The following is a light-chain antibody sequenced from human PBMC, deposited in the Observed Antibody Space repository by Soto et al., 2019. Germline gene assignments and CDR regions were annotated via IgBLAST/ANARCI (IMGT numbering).Light chain of an antibody. CDR3: QSYDSSLSPVV. Sequence: QLVLTQPPSVSGAPGQRVTISCTGSSSNIGAGYDVNWYQQLPGTAPKLLIYGNTNRPSGVPDRFSGSKSGTSASLAVTGLQAEDEADYYCQSYDSSLSPVVFGGGTQLTVL. CDR1: SSNIGAGYD. CDR2: GNT. J-gene: IGLJ2*01. V-gene: IGLV1-40*01.